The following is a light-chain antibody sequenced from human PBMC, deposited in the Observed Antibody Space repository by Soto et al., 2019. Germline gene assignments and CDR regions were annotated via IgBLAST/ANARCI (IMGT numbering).Light chain of an antibody. CDR3: QQYGSSPWT. J-gene: IGKJ1*01. Sequence: TVLTQSPGTLSLSPGEIATLACRASQTIRSNYLAWYRQTPGQAPRLLIYGASNRATGIADRFSGSGSGTDFTLIISRLEPEDFALYYCQQYGSSPWTFGQGTKVEIK. CDR2: GAS. V-gene: IGKV3-20*01. CDR1: QTIRSNY.